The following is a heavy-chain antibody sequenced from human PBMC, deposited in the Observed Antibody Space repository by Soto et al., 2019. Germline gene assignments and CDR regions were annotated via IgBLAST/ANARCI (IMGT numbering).Heavy chain of an antibody. D-gene: IGHD3-22*01. CDR3: AKGWFEWDSSGYYN. CDR2: ISGSGGST. CDR1: GFTFSSYA. J-gene: IGHJ4*02. V-gene: IGHV3-23*01. Sequence: GGSLRLSCAASGFTFSSYAMSWVRQAPGKGLEWVSAISGSGGSTYYADSVKGRFTISRDNSKNTLYLQMNSLRAEDTAVYYCAKGWFEWDSSGYYNWGQGTLVTVSS.